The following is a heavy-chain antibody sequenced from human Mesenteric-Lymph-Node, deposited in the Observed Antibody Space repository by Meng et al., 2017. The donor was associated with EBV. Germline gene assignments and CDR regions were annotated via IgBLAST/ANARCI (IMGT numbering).Heavy chain of an antibody. J-gene: IGHJ2*01. CDR1: GDRVSSSSAA. CDR2: TYYRSKWYN. V-gene: IGHV6-1*01. Sequence: QVQLQQSGPGLVKPSQTLSLTCVISGDRVSSSSAAWTLIRQSPSRGLEWLGRTYYRSKWYNDYAVFVKSRITINPDTSKNQFSLQLNSVTPEDTAVYYCARGATSVFDLWGRGTMVTVS. CDR3: ARGATSVFDL.